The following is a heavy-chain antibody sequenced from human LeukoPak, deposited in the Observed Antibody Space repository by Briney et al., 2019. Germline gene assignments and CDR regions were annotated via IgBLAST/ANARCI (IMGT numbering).Heavy chain of an antibody. V-gene: IGHV4-30-4*07. J-gene: IGHJ6*03. CDR1: GGSISSGGYS. Sequence: SETLSLTCAVSGGSISSGGYSWSWIRQPPGKGLEWIGYIYYSGSTYYNPSLKSRVTISVDTSKNQFSLKLSSVTAADTAVYYCARVSSYDYVWGSYHPYYYYYMDVWGKGTTVTVSS. CDR3: ARVSSYDYVWGSYHPYYYYYMDV. D-gene: IGHD3-16*02. CDR2: IYYSGST.